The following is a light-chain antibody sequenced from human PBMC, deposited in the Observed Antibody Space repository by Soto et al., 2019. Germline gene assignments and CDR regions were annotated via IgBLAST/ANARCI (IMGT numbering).Light chain of an antibody. V-gene: IGKV3-15*01. CDR1: QSVSSN. J-gene: IGKJ4*01. CDR3: QQYNNWPGT. Sequence: EVVMTQSPATLSVSPGERATLSCRASQSVSSNLAWYQQKPGQAPRLLIYSASTRATGIPARFSGSGSGTDFTLTISSLQSEDFAIYYCQQYNNWPGTFGGGTKVEIK. CDR2: SAS.